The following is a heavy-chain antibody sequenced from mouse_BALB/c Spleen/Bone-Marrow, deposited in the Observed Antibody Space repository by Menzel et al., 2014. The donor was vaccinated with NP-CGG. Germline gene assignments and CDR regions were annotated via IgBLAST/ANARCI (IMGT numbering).Heavy chain of an antibody. CDR2: INSNGGST. Sequence: DVMLVESGGGLVQPGGSLKLSCAASGFTFSSYGMSWVRQTPDKRLELVATINSNGGSTYYPDSVKGRFTISRDNAKNTLYLQMSSLKSEDTAMYYCARDGSSYEGNYFDYWGQGTTLTVSS. J-gene: IGHJ2*01. V-gene: IGHV5-6-3*01. CDR3: ARDGSSYEGNYFDY. D-gene: IGHD1-1*01. CDR1: GFTFSSYG.